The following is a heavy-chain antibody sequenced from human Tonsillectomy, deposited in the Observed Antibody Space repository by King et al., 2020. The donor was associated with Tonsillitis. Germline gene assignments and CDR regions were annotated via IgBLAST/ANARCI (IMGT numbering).Heavy chain of an antibody. CDR2: INSDGSSA. V-gene: IGHV3-74*01. J-gene: IGHJ4*02. Sequence: VQLVESGGGLVQPGGSLRLSCAASGFTFSSYWMHWVRQAPGKGLVWVSGINSDGSSASYADSVKGRFTISRDNAKNTLYLQINSLRAEDTAVYYCARGGDSRLYYFDSWGQGTLVTVSS. CDR3: ARGGDSRLYYFDS. D-gene: IGHD2-21*01. CDR1: GFTFSSYW.